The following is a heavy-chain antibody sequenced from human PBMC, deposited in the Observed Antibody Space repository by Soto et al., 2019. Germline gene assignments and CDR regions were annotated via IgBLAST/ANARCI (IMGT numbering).Heavy chain of an antibody. Sequence: EVQLLESGGGLAQRGGSLRLSCGASGFAFSTYAMNWVRQAPGKGLEWISTVSGSGDTTFYADSVQRRFTTSRDNSNNTLFLQRNSLRAEDTAVYFCAKDKVGRSVAATSRNGLDPWGQGTLVTVSS. V-gene: IGHV3-23*01. CDR2: VSGSGDTT. CDR1: GFAFSTYA. CDR3: AKDKVGRSVAATSRNGLDP. J-gene: IGHJ5*02. D-gene: IGHD2-15*01.